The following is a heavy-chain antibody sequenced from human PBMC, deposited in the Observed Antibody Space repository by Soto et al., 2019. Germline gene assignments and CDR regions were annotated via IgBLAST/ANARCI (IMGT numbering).Heavy chain of an antibody. CDR2: INHSGST. Sequence: QVQLQQWGAGLLKPSETLSLICAVYGGSFSGYYWSWIRQPPGKGLEWIGEINHSGSTNYNPSLKSRVTISVDTSKNQFSLKLSSVTAADTAVYYCARGITMVRGEFGYWGQGTLVTVSS. V-gene: IGHV4-34*01. CDR1: GGSFSGYY. CDR3: ARGITMVRGEFGY. J-gene: IGHJ4*02. D-gene: IGHD3-10*01.